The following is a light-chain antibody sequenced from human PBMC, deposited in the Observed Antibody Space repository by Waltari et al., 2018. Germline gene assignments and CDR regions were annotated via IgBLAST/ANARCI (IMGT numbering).Light chain of an antibody. CDR2: AAS. CDR3: QQSYSTLLT. Sequence: DIQMTQSPSSLSASVGDRVTITCRASQSISSYLNWYQQKPGKAPNLLIYAASSLQSGVPSRFSGSGSGTDFTLTISSLQPEDFATYYCQQSYSTLLTFGGGTKVESK. J-gene: IGKJ4*01. CDR1: QSISSY. V-gene: IGKV1-39*01.